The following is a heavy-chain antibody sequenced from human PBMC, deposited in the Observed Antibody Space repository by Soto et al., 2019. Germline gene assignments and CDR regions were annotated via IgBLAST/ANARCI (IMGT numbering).Heavy chain of an antibody. CDR1: GYTFTSYG. CDR3: ARDLEVGTIWYYYCGMDV. CDR2: ISAYNVNT. D-gene: IGHD5-12*01. Sequence: QVQLVQSGAEVKKPGASVKVSCKASGYTFTSYGIIWVRQAPGQGLEWMGWISAYNVNTNYAQKLQGRVTMTTDTSTSTAYMELRSLRSDYTAVYYCARDLEVGTIWYYYCGMDVWGQGPKVTVSS. V-gene: IGHV1-18*01. J-gene: IGHJ6*02.